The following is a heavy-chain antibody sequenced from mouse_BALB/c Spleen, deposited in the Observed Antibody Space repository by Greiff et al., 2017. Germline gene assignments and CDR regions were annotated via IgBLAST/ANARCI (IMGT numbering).Heavy chain of an antibody. CDR3: ASGGYDYDVYFDY. CDR2: INPYNDGT. CDR1: GYTFTSYV. Sequence: EVKLVESGPELVKPGASVKMSCKASGYTFTSYVMHWVKQKPGQGLEWIGYINPYNDGTKYNEKFKGKATLTSDKSSSTAYMELSSLTSEDSAVYYCASGGYDYDVYFDYWGQGTTLTVSS. D-gene: IGHD2-4*01. J-gene: IGHJ2*01. V-gene: IGHV1-14*01.